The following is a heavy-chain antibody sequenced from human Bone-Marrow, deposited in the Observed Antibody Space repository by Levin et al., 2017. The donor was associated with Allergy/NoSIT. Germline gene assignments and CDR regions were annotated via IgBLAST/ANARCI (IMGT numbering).Heavy chain of an antibody. CDR3: AKDVIAARLSATYFDY. CDR2: ISWDGGST. Sequence: GGSLRLSCAASGFTFDDYTMHWVRQAPGKGLEWVSLISWDGGSTYYADSVKGRFTISRDNSKNSLYLQMNSLRTEDTALYYCAKDVIAARLSATYFDYWGQGTLVTVSS. D-gene: IGHD6-6*01. CDR1: GFTFDDYT. J-gene: IGHJ4*02. V-gene: IGHV3-43*01.